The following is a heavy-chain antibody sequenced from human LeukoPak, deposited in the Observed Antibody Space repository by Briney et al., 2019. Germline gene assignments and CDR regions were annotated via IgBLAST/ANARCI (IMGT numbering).Heavy chain of an antibody. J-gene: IGHJ4*02. Sequence: GGSLRLSCAASGFTFSSYDMHWVRQATGKGLEWVSAIGTAGDTYYPGSVKGRFTISRENAKNSLYLQMNSLRAGDTAVYYCARAPQHCGGDCYHFDYWGQGTLVTVSS. CDR3: ARAPQHCGGDCYHFDY. D-gene: IGHD2-21*02. CDR2: IGTAGDT. CDR1: GFTFSSYD. V-gene: IGHV3-13*01.